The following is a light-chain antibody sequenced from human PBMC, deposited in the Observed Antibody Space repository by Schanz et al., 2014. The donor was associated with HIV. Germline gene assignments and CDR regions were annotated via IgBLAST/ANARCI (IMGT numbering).Light chain of an antibody. CDR2: GVT. Sequence: QSVLTQPASVSGSPGQSITISCTGTNYDIGVHDFVSWYQQHPGEAPKLLIYGVTNRPSGISNRFSGSKSANTASLTISGLQDEDEADYYCSSYTGRNSWVFGGGTKLTV. CDR1: NYDIGVHDF. CDR3: SSYTGRNSWV. V-gene: IGLV2-14*03. J-gene: IGLJ3*02.